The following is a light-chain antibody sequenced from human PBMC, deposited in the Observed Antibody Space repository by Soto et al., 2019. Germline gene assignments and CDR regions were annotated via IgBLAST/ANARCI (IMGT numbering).Light chain of an antibody. CDR3: QQYKSFPWT. CDR2: MAS. CDR1: QSISNW. V-gene: IGKV1-5*03. J-gene: IGKJ1*01. Sequence: DIQMTQSPSTLSASVGDRVTITCRASQSISNWLAWYQQKPGKAPKLLIYMASTLETGVPSRFSGRGSGAEFTLTISSLQPDDFATYYCQQYKSFPWTFGQGAKVEI.